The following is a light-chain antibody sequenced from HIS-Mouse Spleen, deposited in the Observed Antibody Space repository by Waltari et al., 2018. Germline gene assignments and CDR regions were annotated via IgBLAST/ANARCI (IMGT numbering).Light chain of an antibody. Sequence: QSVLTQPPSASGTPGQRVTISCSGSSSNIGSNYVYWYQQLPGTAPTLLIYRNNQRPSGVPDRFSCSKSGTSASLAISGLRSEDEADYYCAAWDDSLSGPVFGGGTKLTVL. CDR3: AAWDDSLSGPV. CDR2: RNN. CDR1: SSNIGSNY. V-gene: IGLV1-47*01. J-gene: IGLJ3*02.